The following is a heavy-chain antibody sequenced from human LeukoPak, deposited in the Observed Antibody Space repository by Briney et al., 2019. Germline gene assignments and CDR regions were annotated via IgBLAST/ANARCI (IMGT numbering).Heavy chain of an antibody. V-gene: IGHV3-23*01. CDR2: ISGSGGST. CDR1: GFTFSSYA. Sequence: PGGSLRLSCAASGFTFSSYAMSWVRQAPGKGLEWVSAISGSGGSTYYADSVKGRFTISRDNSKNTLYLQMNSLRAEDTAVYYCAKDGSIAVAGTADYWGQGTLVTVSS. J-gene: IGHJ4*02. D-gene: IGHD6-19*01. CDR3: AKDGSIAVAGTADY.